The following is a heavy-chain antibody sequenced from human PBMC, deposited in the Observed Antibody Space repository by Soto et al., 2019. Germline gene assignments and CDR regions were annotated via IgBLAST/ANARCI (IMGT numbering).Heavy chain of an antibody. CDR1: GASITSYY. J-gene: IGHJ4*02. V-gene: IGHV4-59*01. Sequence: SETLSLTCTVSGASITSYYWSWIRQPPGKGLEWIGYIYHSGSTNYNPSLKSRINISVDTSKNQFSLKLRSVTAADTAVYYCARVDHIAGYDFDYWGQGTLVTVSS. CDR2: IYHSGST. CDR3: ARVDHIAGYDFDY. D-gene: IGHD1-1*01.